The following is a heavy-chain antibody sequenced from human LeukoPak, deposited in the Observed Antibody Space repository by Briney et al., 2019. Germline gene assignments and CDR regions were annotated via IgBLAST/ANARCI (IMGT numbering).Heavy chain of an antibody. J-gene: IGHJ4*02. CDR1: GFTFSTYA. D-gene: IGHD3-10*01. CDR2: IISGGGT. CDR3: AKGSNYGFGYYFDY. V-gene: IGHV3-23*01. Sequence: GGSLRLSCAASGFTFSTYAMGWVRQAQGQGLEWVSSIISGGGTYYADSAKGRFTISRDNSKNTLYLQMNSLRAEDTAVYYCAKGSNYGFGYYFDYWGQGTLVTVSS.